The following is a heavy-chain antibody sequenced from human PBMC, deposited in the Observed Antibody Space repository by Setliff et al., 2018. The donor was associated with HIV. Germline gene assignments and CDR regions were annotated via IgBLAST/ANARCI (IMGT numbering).Heavy chain of an antibody. Sequence: SETLSLTCTVSGGSISTYFWTWIRQPPGKGLEWIGYINTSGSTNYNPSLKSRVTISVDTSKNQFSLKLSSVTAADTAVYYCARGSFIGDYYYFDYWGQGTLVTVSS. CDR2: INTSGST. V-gene: IGHV4-4*08. J-gene: IGHJ4*02. D-gene: IGHD3-10*01. CDR1: GGSISTYF. CDR3: ARGSFIGDYYYFDY.